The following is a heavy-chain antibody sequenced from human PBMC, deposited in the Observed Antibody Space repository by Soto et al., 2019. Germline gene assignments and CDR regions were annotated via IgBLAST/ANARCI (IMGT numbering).Heavy chain of an antibody. CDR3: ARDTERGSSLPFHWFDP. V-gene: IGHV3-21*01. J-gene: IGHJ5*02. Sequence: TGGSLRLSCAASGFTFSSYSMNWVRQAPGKGLEWVSSISSSSSYIYYADSVKGRFTISRDNAKNSLYLQMNSLRAEDTAVYYCARDTERGSSLPFHWFDPWGQGTLVTVSS. D-gene: IGHD6-6*01. CDR2: ISSSSSYI. CDR1: GFTFSSYS.